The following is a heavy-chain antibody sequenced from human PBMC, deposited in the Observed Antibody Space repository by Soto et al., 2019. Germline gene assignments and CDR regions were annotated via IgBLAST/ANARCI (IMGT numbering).Heavy chain of an antibody. V-gene: IGHV3-74*01. CDR2: INSDGSTT. D-gene: IGHD2-21*01. Sequence: EVQLVESGGGLVQPGGSLRLSCAASGFTFSSDWMHWVRQAPGKGLVWVSRINSDGSTTNYADPVKGRFTISRDNAKNTMYLQVNSLRAEDTAVYYCARGVNGAFDIWGQGTMVTVSS. CDR3: ARGVNGAFDI. CDR1: GFTFSSDW. J-gene: IGHJ3*02.